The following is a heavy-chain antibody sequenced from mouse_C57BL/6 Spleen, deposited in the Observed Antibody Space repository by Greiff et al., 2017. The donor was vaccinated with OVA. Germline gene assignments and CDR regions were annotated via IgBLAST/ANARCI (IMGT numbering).Heavy chain of an antibody. V-gene: IGHV1-64*01. CDR3: ARERNYGSPAWFAY. Sequence: QVQLQPPGAELVKPGASVKLSCQASGYTFTSYWMHWVKQRPGQGLEWIGMIHPNSGSTNSNEKFKSKATLTVDKSSSTAYMQLSSLTSEDSAVYYCARERNYGSPAWFAYWGQGTLVTVSA. D-gene: IGHD1-1*01. CDR2: IHPNSGST. J-gene: IGHJ3*01. CDR1: GYTFTSYW.